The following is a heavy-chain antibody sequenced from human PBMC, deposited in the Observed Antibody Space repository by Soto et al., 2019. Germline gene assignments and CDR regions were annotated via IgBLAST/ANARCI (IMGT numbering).Heavy chain of an antibody. CDR1: GYTFANYA. D-gene: IGHD2-21*01. CDR2: INAGNGNT. CDR3: PRDLSGCGLTNGHFGVEV. J-gene: IGHJ6*02. V-gene: IGHV1-3*01. Sequence: QVRLVQSGTEVKKPGASVMVSCKASGYTFANYATHWVRQAPGQDFEWMGWINAGNGNTRNSQKFQGRVTFTKDTSATTAHMEVGSLRFEETAVYYCPRDLSGCGLTNGHFGVEVWGQGTTVIVSS.